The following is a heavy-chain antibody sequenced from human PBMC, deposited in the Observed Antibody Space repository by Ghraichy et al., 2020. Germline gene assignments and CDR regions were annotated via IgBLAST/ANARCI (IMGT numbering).Heavy chain of an antibody. CDR1: GFTFSSYS. CDR3: ARGLVVAAMDYYYGMDV. Sequence: GGSLRLSCAASGFTFSSYSMNWVRQAPGKGLEWVSSISSSSSYIYYADSVKGRFTISRDNAKNSLYLQMNSLRAEDTAVYYCARGLVVAAMDYYYGMDVWGQGTTVTVSS. D-gene: IGHD2-15*01. V-gene: IGHV3-21*01. CDR2: ISSSSSYI. J-gene: IGHJ6*02.